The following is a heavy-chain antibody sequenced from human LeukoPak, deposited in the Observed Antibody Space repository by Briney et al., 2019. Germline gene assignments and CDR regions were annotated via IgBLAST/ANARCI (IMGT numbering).Heavy chain of an antibody. D-gene: IGHD6-13*01. CDR3: AGTGYSSSWSFDY. CDR1: GITFSSYS. CDR2: ISGSGDRT. V-gene: IGHV3-23*01. Sequence: GGSLRLSCAASGITFSSYSMNWVRQVPGKGLEWVSTISGSGDRTYYADSVKGRFTISRDNSKNTLFLQMNSLRAEDTAVYYCAGTGYSSSWSFDYWGQGTLVTVSS. J-gene: IGHJ4*02.